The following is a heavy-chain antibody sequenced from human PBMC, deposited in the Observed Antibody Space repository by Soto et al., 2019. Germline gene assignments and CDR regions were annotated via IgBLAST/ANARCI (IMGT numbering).Heavy chain of an antibody. CDR1: GYSFTNNY. J-gene: IGHJ5*02. CDR2: MNPGSGDT. CDR3: ARMASFGSLNWFDP. D-gene: IGHD3-10*01. V-gene: IGHV1-8*01. Sequence: ASVKVSSTASGYSFTNNYVSCVRQSTGQGLEWMGWMNPGSGDTGYAQKFQGRVTMTRDISIATAYMELSSLKSDDTAVYYCARMASFGSLNWFDPWGQGTLVTVSS.